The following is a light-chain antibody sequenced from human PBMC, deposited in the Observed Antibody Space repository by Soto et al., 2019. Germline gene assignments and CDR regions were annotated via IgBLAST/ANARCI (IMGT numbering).Light chain of an antibody. J-gene: IGKJ1*01. CDR1: QGISTY. V-gene: IGKV1-39*01. CDR2: AAS. Sequence: DIHMTQSPPSLSASVGDRLTITCRASQGISTYLNWYRQKPGKAPELLIYAASSLQSGVPSRFSGSGSATDFTLTIGSLQPEDSATYYCQQGFTTPWTFGQGTKVDIK. CDR3: QQGFTTPWT.